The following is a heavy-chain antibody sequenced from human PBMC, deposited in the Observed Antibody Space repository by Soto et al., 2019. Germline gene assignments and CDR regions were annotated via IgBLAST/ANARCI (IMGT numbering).Heavy chain of an antibody. J-gene: IGHJ6*02. CDR2: IIPIFGTA. V-gene: IGHV1-69*13. D-gene: IGHD5-18*01. CDR1: GGTFSSYA. CDR3: ARDRMGDGYSYAYYYYGMDV. Sequence: SVKVSCKASGGTFSSYAISWVRQATGQGLEWMGGIIPIFGTANYAQKFQGRVTITADESTSTAYMELSSLRSEDTAVYYCARDRMGDGYSYAYYYYGMDVWGQGTTVTVSS.